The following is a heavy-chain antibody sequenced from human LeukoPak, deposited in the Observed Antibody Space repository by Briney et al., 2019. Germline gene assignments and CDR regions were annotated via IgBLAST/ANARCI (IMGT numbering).Heavy chain of an antibody. CDR1: GFTFSSYA. J-gene: IGHJ6*03. V-gene: IGHV3-30*01. Sequence: GGSLRLSCAASGFTFSSYAMHWVRQAPGKGLEWVAVISYDGSNKYYADSVKGRFTISRDNSKNTLYLQMNSLRAEDTAVYYCARSLVDTAMVNYYYYYMDVWGKGTTVTVSS. CDR3: ARSLVDTAMVNYYYYYMDV. D-gene: IGHD5-18*01. CDR2: ISYDGSNK.